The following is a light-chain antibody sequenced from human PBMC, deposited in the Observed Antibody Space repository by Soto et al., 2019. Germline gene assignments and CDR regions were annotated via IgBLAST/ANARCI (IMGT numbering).Light chain of an antibody. Sequence: IVLTQSPGTLSLSPGDRATLSCRASQSFSSHFLAWYQQKPGQAPRLLIHGTSSRATGIPDRFSGSGSGTDFTLTISSLEPEDFAVYYCQQRSNWITFGQGTRLEIK. V-gene: IGKV3D-20*02. CDR3: QQRSNWIT. J-gene: IGKJ5*01. CDR2: GTS. CDR1: QSFSSHF.